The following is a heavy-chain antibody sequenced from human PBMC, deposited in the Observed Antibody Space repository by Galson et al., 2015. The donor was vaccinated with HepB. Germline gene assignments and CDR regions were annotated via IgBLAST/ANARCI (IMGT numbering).Heavy chain of an antibody. Sequence: SLRLSCAASGFTFSSYAMHWVRQAPGKGLEWVAVISYDGSNKYYADSVKGQFTISRDNSKNTLYLQMNSLRAEDTAVYYCARGGMGYCSSTSCYSPADYWGQGTLVTVSS. CDR3: ARGGMGYCSSTSCYSPADY. J-gene: IGHJ4*02. CDR2: ISYDGSNK. CDR1: GFTFSSYA. V-gene: IGHV3-30-3*01. D-gene: IGHD2-2*02.